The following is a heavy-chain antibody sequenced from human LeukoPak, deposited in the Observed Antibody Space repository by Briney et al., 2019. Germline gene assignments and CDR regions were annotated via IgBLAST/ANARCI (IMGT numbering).Heavy chain of an antibody. CDR2: ISGSGGTI. V-gene: IGHV3-48*01. CDR3: VGLGDYGGL. J-gene: IGHJ4*02. Sequence: PGGSLRLSCAASGFSFNDYDMHWVRQASGKGLDWVSYISGSGGTIHYADSVRGRFTISRDNVKRSLYLQMNSLRVEDTAVYYCVGLGDYGGLWGQGTVVTVSS. D-gene: IGHD4-23*01. CDR1: GFSFNDYD.